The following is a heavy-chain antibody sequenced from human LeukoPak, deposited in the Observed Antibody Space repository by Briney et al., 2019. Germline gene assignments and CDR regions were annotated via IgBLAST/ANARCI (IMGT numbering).Heavy chain of an antibody. CDR1: GFTFNRYW. V-gene: IGHV3-74*01. CDR2: INSDGSST. Sequence: GGSLRLSCAASGFTFNRYWMLWVRQAPGKGLVWVSRINSDGSSTSYADSVKGRFTISRDNAKNTLYLQMNSLRAENPALYYCASAQSGWSDYFDYWGQGTLVTVSS. CDR3: ASAQSGWSDYFDY. J-gene: IGHJ4*02. D-gene: IGHD6-19*01.